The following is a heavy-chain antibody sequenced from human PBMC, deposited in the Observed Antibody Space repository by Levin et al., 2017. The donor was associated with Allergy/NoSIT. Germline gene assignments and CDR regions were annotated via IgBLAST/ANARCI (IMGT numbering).Heavy chain of an antibody. Sequence: SQTLSLTCAVSGGSISSGGYSWSWIRQPPGKGLEWIGNIYFSGSTNDNPSLKSRVTMSVDRSKNQFSLKLSYVNAADTAVYYCARVAGYSYGYYFDYWGPGTLVTVSS. CDR2: IYFSGST. D-gene: IGHD5-18*01. CDR1: GGSISSGGYS. J-gene: IGHJ4*02. CDR3: ARVAGYSYGYYFDY. V-gene: IGHV4-30-2*01.